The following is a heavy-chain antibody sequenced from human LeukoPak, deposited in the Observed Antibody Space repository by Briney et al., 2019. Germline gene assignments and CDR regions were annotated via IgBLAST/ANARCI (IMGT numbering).Heavy chain of an antibody. CDR1: GDSISSSNYY. J-gene: IGHJ3*02. V-gene: IGHV4-39*07. Sequence: SETLSLTCTVSGDSISSSNYYWGCVRQPPGKGPEWIGSIYFSGSTYYNPSLKSRVTISVDTSKNHFSLKLSSVTAADTAVYYCAAGRPPDAFDIWGQGTMVTVSS. D-gene: IGHD1-26*01. CDR3: AAGRPPDAFDI. CDR2: IYFSGST.